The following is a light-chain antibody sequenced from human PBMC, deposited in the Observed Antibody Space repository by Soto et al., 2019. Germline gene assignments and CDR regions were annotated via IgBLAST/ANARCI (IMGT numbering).Light chain of an antibody. CDR1: QGIGNA. CDR2: SAS. Sequence: DIQMTQSPSSLSASVGDRVTITCRASQGIGNALGWYQQKPGKAPERLIYSASSLQSGVPSRFSGSASGTEFILTITSLQPEDFATYYCLQHNSLLTFGGGTKVDIK. J-gene: IGKJ4*01. V-gene: IGKV1-17*01. CDR3: LQHNSLLT.